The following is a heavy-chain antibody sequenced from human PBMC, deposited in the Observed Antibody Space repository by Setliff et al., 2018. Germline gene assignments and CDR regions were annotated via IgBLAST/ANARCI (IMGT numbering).Heavy chain of an antibody. CDR2: ISGSGGST. V-gene: IGHV3-23*01. D-gene: IGHD5-12*01. J-gene: IGHJ6*02. CDR3: AKDRGYSYYYYGMDV. CDR1: GFTFSSYS. Sequence: PGGSLRLSCAASGFTFSSYSMNWVRQAPGKGLEWVSAISGSGGSTYYADSVKGRFTISRDNSKNTLYLKMNSLRAEDTAVYYCAKDRGYSYYYYGMDVWGQGTTVTVSS.